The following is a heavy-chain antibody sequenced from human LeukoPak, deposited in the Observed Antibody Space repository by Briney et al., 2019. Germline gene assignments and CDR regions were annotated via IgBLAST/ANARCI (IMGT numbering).Heavy chain of an antibody. V-gene: IGHV3-30*04. Sequence: GSLRLSCVASGFTFSDYPMHWVRQAPAKGLEWVTIISDGGSQKYYADSVKGRFTISRDNARNTLYLQMNSLRVEDTAIYYCARDRAESNWTNHTLFDSWGQGTPVTVSS. CDR2: ISDGGSQK. J-gene: IGHJ4*02. CDR3: ARDRAESNWTNHTLFDS. D-gene: IGHD1/OR15-1a*01. CDR1: GFTFSDYP.